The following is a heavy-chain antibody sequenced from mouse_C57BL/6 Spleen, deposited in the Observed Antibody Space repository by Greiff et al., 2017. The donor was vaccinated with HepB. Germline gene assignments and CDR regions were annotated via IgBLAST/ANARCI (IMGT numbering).Heavy chain of an antibody. V-gene: IGHV5-17*01. J-gene: IGHJ1*03. CDR3: ASPRPFDV. CDR2: ISSGCSTI. Sequence: EVKLMESGGGLVKPGGSLKLSCAASGFTFSDYGMHLVRQAPEKGLEWVAYISSGCSTIYYADTVKGRLTISRDNAKNTLFLQMTSLRSEDTAMYYCASPRPFDVWGTGTTVTVSS. CDR1: GFTFSDYG.